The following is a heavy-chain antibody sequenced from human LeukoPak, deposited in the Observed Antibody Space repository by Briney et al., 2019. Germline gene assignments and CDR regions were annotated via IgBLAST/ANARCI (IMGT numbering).Heavy chain of an antibody. V-gene: IGHV1-69*05. CDR1: GGTFSSYA. D-gene: IGHD5-24*01. CDR2: IIPIFGTA. Sequence: ASVKVSCKASGGTFSSYAISWVRQAPGQGLEWMGRIIPIFGTANCAQKFQGRVTITTDESTSTAYMELSSLRSEDTAVYYCARGVGPVEMATITGYYFDYWGQGTLVTVSS. J-gene: IGHJ4*02. CDR3: ARGVGPVEMATITGYYFDY.